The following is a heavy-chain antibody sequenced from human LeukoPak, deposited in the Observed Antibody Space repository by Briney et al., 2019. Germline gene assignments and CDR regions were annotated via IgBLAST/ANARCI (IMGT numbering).Heavy chain of an antibody. CDR3: AKDVYGDYGGLDY. J-gene: IGHJ4*02. CDR1: GFPSSTYA. CDR2: IRGSDGST. Sequence: GGPLRLSCAASGFPSSTYAMSWVRQAPGKGLEWVSSIRGSDGSTYYADSVKGRFAISRDNSKNTLYLQMNSLRAEDTAVYYCAKDVYGDYGGLDYWGQGTLVTVSS. D-gene: IGHD4-23*01. V-gene: IGHV3-23*01.